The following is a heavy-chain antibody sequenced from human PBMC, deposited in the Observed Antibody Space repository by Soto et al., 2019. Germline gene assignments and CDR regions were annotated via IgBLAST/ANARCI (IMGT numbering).Heavy chain of an antibody. Sequence: DVLLVESGGGLVKPGGSLRLSCSASGFTFSSYSMNWVRQAPGKGLEWVSFISGRRSNIYYADSVKGRFTVSRDNARNLLFLQMNSLRADDTAVYYCAREDDGDYIVDAFDIWGQGTMVTVSS. CDR3: AREDDGDYIVDAFDI. CDR1: GFTFSSYS. J-gene: IGHJ3*02. CDR2: ISGRRSNI. D-gene: IGHD4-17*01. V-gene: IGHV3-21*06.